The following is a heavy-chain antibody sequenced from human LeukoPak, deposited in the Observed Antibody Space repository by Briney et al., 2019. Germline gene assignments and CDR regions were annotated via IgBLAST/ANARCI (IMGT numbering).Heavy chain of an antibody. J-gene: IGHJ4*02. Sequence: PGGSLRLSCVGSRLTFSGFEMNWVRQAPGKGLEWVSYIKDDGSLKTYADSVKGRFTISRDNAKNSLYLQMNSRRVEDTAIYYCARRFRDWGQGTLVTVSS. CDR2: IKDDGSLK. CDR1: RLTFSGFE. D-gene: IGHD5-24*01. V-gene: IGHV3-48*03. CDR3: ARRFRD.